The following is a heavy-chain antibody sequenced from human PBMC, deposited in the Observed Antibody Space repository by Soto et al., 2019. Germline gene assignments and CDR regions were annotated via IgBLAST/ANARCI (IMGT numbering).Heavy chain of an antibody. J-gene: IGHJ3*02. CDR1: GFTFSSYA. D-gene: IGHD2-2*01. CDR3: AKASFEYHTPPDAFDI. Sequence: PGGSLRLSCAASGFTFSSYAMSWVRQAPGKGLEWVSAISGSGGSTYYADSVKGRFTISRDNSKNTLYLQMNSLRAEDTAVYYCAKASFEYHTPPDAFDIWGQGTMVTVSS. CDR2: ISGSGGST. V-gene: IGHV3-23*01.